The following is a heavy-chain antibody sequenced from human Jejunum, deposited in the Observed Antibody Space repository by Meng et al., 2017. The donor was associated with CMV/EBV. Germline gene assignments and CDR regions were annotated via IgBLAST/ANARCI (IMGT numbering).Heavy chain of an antibody. CDR2: INPYTGDT. V-gene: IGHV1-2*02. J-gene: IGHJ4*02. D-gene: IGHD3-16*01. CDR1: EYTFSDYY. Sequence: SEYTFSDYYMHWVRQAPGQGLEWMGYINPYTGDTNYAQDFQGRVTMTRDTSTNTAYMELTRLRSDDTALYYCAKDGGSYLDYYFDYWGQGTLVTVS. CDR3: AKDGGSYLDYYFDY.